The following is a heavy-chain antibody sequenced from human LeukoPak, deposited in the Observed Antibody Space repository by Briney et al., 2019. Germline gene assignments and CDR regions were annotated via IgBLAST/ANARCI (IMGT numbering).Heavy chain of an antibody. D-gene: IGHD3-22*01. Sequence: PGRSLRLSCAASGFTFSSYAMHWVRQAPGKGLEWVAVISYDGSNKYYADSVKGRFAISRDNSKNTLYLQMNSLRAEDTAVYYCANLGDLVVIAEYYFDYWGQGTLVTVSS. CDR3: ANLGDLVVIAEYYFDY. J-gene: IGHJ4*02. CDR1: GFTFSSYA. V-gene: IGHV3-30*09. CDR2: ISYDGSNK.